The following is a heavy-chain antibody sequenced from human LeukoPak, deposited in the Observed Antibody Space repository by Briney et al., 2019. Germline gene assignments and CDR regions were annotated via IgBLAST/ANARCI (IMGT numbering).Heavy chain of an antibody. D-gene: IGHD6-25*01. J-gene: IGHJ4*02. CDR1: GYSFSYFG. V-gene: IGHV1-18*01. Sequence: ASVTVSCKASGYSFSYFGINWVRQAPGQGLEWMGWISGYNGNTNYAQKSEGRLTLTTDTATSTVYMELRNLRSDDTAVYYCARGLDAAAGLANFDYWGQGTLVTVSS. CDR2: ISGYNGNT. CDR3: ARGLDAAAGLANFDY.